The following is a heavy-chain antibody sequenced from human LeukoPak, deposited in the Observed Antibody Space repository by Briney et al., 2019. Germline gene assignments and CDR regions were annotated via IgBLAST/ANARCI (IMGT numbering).Heavy chain of an antibody. J-gene: IGHJ6*03. CDR2: ISAYNGNT. CDR1: GGTFSSYA. D-gene: IGHD2-15*01. CDR3: ATVRQLLRAYYYYMDV. V-gene: IGHV1-18*01. Sequence: ASVKVSCKASGGTFSSYAISWVRQAPGQGLEWMGWISAYNGNTNYAQKLQGGVTMTTDTSTSTAYMELRSLRSEDTAVYYCATVRQLLRAYYYYMDVWGKGTTVTVSS.